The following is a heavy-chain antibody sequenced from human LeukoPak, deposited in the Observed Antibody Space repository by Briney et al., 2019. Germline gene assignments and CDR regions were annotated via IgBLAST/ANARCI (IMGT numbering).Heavy chain of an antibody. CDR2: IRYDGSNK. J-gene: IGHJ4*02. V-gene: IGHV3-30*02. CDR1: GFTFSSYG. CDR3: AKDLSGSGYDYNHGYFDY. D-gene: IGHD5-12*01. Sequence: QSGGSLRLSCAASGFTFSSYGMHWVRQAPGKGLEWVAFIRYDGSNKYYADSVKGRFTISRDNSKNTLYLQMNSLRAEDTAVYYCAKDLSGSGYDYNHGYFDYWGQGTLVTVSS.